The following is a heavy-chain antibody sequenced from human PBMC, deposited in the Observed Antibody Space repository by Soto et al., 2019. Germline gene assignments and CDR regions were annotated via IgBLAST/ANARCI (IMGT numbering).Heavy chain of an antibody. D-gene: IGHD3-22*01. CDR3: AADGAYYYDSSGYPGDYGMDV. V-gene: IGHV1-58*01. Sequence: GASVKVSCKASGFTFTSSAVQWVRQARGQRLEWIGWIVVGSGNTNYAQKFQERVTITRDMSTSTAYMELRSLRSEDTAVYYCAADGAYYYDSSGYPGDYGMDVWGQGTTVTVSS. CDR1: GFTFTSSA. J-gene: IGHJ6*02. CDR2: IVVGSGNT.